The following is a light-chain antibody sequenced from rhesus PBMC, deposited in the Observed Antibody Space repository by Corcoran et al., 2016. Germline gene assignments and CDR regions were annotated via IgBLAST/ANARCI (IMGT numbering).Light chain of an antibody. V-gene: IGKV1-22*01. CDR3: LQYNYRPLT. CDR1: QNINNY. Sequence: DIQMTQSPSSLSASVGDTVTITCRASQNINNYLDWYQQKPGKDPEILIYKASSLHTGVPSRFSGSGACTDFTLTLSGLPPEDFAAYDCLQYNYRPLTFGPGTKLDMK. CDR2: KAS. J-gene: IGKJ3*01.